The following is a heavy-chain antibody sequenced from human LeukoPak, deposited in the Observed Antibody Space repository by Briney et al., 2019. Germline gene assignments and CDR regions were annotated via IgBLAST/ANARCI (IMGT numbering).Heavy chain of an antibody. D-gene: IGHD1-26*01. CDR3: ARGRGGSYTPLDY. CDR1: GFIFSSYS. CDR2: ISSGSSLI. Sequence: GGSLRLSCAASGFIFSSYSMNWVRQAPGKGLEWLSFISSGSSLICYADSVKGRFTISRDDARNSLYLQMNSLGGEDTAMYYCARGRGGSYTPLDYWGQGTLVTVSS. J-gene: IGHJ4*02. V-gene: IGHV3-48*01.